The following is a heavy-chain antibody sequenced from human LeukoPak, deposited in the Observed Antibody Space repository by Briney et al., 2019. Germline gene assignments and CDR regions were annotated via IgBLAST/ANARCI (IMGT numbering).Heavy chain of an antibody. CDR2: MNPNSGNT. J-gene: IGHJ3*02. CDR1: GYTFTSYD. D-gene: IGHD6-13*01. V-gene: IGHV1-8*01. CDR3: ARGGNFQEGEIAAAGISAFDI. Sequence: GASVKVSCKASGYTFTSYDINWVRQATGQGLEWMGWMNPNSGNTGYSQKFQGRVTMTSNTSISTAYMELSSLRSEDTAVYYCARGGNFQEGEIAAAGISAFDIWGQGTMATVSS.